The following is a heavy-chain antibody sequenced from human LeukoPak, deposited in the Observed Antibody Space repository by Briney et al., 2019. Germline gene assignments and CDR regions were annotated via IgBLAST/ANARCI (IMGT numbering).Heavy chain of an antibody. V-gene: IGHV4-4*07. Sequence: SETLSLTCSVSGDSISPYSWTWIRQPAGKGLEWIGRIFTSGAAFYNPSLKSRVTMSIATSKAQFSLRLSSVTAADTAVYYCARVHWNYDGLAWFDPWGQGTLAIVSS. D-gene: IGHD1-7*01. CDR3: ARVHWNYDGLAWFDP. CDR2: IFTSGAA. J-gene: IGHJ5*02. CDR1: GDSISPYS.